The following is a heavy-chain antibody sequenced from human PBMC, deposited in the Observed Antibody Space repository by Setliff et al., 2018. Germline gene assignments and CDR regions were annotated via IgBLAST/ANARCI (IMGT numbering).Heavy chain of an antibody. V-gene: IGHV5-51*01. CDR3: ARQARGYYYDSSGYYRASPGYYYMDV. CDR1: RYSFTSYW. Sequence: PGESLKISCKGSRYSFTSYWIGWVRQMPGKGLEWMGIIYPGDSDTRYSPSFQGQVTISADKSISTAYLQWSSLKASDTAMHYCARQARGYYYDSSGYYRASPGYYYMDVWGKVTTVTVSS. CDR2: IYPGDSDT. D-gene: IGHD3-22*01. J-gene: IGHJ6*03.